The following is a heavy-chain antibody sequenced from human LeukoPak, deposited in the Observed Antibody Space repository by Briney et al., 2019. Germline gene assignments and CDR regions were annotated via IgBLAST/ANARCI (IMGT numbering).Heavy chain of an antibody. CDR2: ISSSSSTI. CDR3: ARDGFFRVGANPHYYYYYYMDV. D-gene: IGHD1-26*01. V-gene: IGHV3-48*01. CDR1: GFTFSSYA. J-gene: IGHJ6*03. Sequence: PGRSLRLSCAASGFTFSSYAMHWVRQAPGKGLEWVSYISSSSSTIYYADSVKGRFTISRDNAKNSLYLQMNSLRAEDTAVYYCARDGFFRVGANPHYYYYYYMDVWGKGTTVTVSS.